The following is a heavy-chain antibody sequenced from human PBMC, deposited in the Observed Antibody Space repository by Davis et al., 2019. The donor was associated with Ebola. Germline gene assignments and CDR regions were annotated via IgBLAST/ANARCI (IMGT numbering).Heavy chain of an antibody. D-gene: IGHD3-3*01. CDR2: ISSSSSYI. CDR1: GFTFSSYG. V-gene: IGHV3-21*04. Sequence: GSLRLSCAASGFTFSSYGMHWVRQAPGKGLEWVSSISSSSSYIYYADSVKCRFTISRDNAKNSLYLQMNSLRAEDTAVYYCAKSGLSFGVVKYHYGMDVWGKGTTVTVSS. CDR3: AKSGLSFGVVKYHYGMDV. J-gene: IGHJ6*04.